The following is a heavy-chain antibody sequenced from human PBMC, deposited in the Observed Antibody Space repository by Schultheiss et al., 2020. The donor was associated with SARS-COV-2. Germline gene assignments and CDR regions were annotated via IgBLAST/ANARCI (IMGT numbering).Heavy chain of an antibody. Sequence: GGSLRLSCAASGFTFSSYGMHWVRQAPGKGLEWVAVISYDGSNKYYADSVKGRFTISRDNSKNTLYLQMNSLRAEDTAVYYCAKDSGYSYGSYYYYGMDVWGQGTTVTVSS. CDR1: GFTFSSYG. J-gene: IGHJ6*02. V-gene: IGHV3-30*18. CDR2: ISYDGSNK. CDR3: AKDSGYSYGSYYYYGMDV. D-gene: IGHD5-18*01.